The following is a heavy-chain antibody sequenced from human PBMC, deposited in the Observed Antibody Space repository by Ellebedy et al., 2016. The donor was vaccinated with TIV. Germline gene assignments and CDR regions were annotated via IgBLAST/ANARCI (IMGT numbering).Heavy chain of an antibody. J-gene: IGHJ4*02. V-gene: IGHV3-23*01. CDR3: AKGSLPYGSGSYYAPMYFDY. Sequence: GESLKISXAASGFTFSSYAMSWVRQAPGKGLEWVSAISGSGGSTYYADSVKGRFTISRDNSKNTLYLQMNSLRAEDTAVYYCAKGSLPYGSGSYYAPMYFDYWGQGTLVTVSS. D-gene: IGHD3-10*01. CDR1: GFTFSSYA. CDR2: ISGSGGST.